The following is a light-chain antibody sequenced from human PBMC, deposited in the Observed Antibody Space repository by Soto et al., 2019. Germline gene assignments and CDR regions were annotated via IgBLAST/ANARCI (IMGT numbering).Light chain of an antibody. CDR3: SSYTSSSALVL. CDR1: NSDVGGYNN. V-gene: IGLV2-14*01. CDR2: EVN. Sequence: QSALTQPASVSGSPGQSITISCTGTNSDVGGYNNVSWYQQHPGNAPKLIIYEVNFRPSGVSPRFSGSKSGNTASLTISGLQAEDEATYHCSSYTSSSALVLFGGGTKLTVL. J-gene: IGLJ2*01.